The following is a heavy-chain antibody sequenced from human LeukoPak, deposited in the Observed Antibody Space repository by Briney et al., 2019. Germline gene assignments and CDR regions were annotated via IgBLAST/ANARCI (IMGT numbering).Heavy chain of an antibody. CDR2: ISYDGSNK. CDR1: GFTFSSYA. D-gene: IGHD6-19*01. J-gene: IGHJ4*02. CDR3: ARVTRRYSSGWYYFDY. Sequence: GGSLRLSCAASGFTFSSYAMHWVRQAPGKGLEWVPVISYDGSNKYYADSVKGRFTISRDNSKNTLYLQMNSLRAEDTAVYYCARVTRRYSSGWYYFDYWGQGTLVTVSS. V-gene: IGHV3-30*04.